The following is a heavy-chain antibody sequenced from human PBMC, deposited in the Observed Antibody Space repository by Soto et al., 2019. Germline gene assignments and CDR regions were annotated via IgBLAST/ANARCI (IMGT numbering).Heavy chain of an antibody. CDR2: IYYSGST. Sequence: PSETLSLTCTVSGGSISSYYWSWIRQPPGKGLEWIGYIYYSGSTNYNPPLKSRVTISVDTSKNQFSLKLSSVTAADTAVYYCARMTAADNWFDPWGQGTLVTVSS. CDR1: GGSISSYY. D-gene: IGHD2-2*01. J-gene: IGHJ5*02. V-gene: IGHV4-59*01. CDR3: ARMTAADNWFDP.